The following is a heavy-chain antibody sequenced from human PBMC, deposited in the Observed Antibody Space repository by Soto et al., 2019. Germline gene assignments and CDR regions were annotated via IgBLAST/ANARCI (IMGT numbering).Heavy chain of an antibody. CDR1: GGSISSYY. V-gene: IGHV4-59*01. CDR3: ARLAPRNGDPKTVRAFDI. CDR2: ISSSGST. Sequence: QVQLQESGPGLVKPSETLSLTCTVSGGSISSYYWSWIRQPPGKGLEWIAYISSSGSTKDNPSLRSRVTISLDTSKNQFSLKSTSVTAADTAVYYCARLAPRNGDPKTVRAFDIWGQGTMVTVSS. D-gene: IGHD1-1*01. J-gene: IGHJ3*02.